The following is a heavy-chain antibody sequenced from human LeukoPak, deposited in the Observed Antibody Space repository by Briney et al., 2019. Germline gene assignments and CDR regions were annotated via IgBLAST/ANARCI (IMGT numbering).Heavy chain of an antibody. CDR2: IYHSGST. Sequence: SGTLTLTCAVSGGSISSSNWWSWVRQPPGKGLEWIGEIYHSGSTNYNPYLKSRVTISVDTSKNQFSLKLSSVTAADTAVYYCARAPSIVVVVAAPDHFDYWGQGTLVTVSS. CDR1: GGSISSSNW. V-gene: IGHV4-4*02. CDR3: ARAPSIVVVVAAPDHFDY. D-gene: IGHD2-15*01. J-gene: IGHJ4*02.